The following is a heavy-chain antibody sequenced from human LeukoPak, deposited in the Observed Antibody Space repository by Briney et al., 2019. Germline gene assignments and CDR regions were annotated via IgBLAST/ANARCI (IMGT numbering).Heavy chain of an antibody. J-gene: IGHJ3*02. D-gene: IGHD3-22*01. CDR2: IRYDGSNK. CDR1: GFTFSSYG. CDR3: AKDMPDYDDRQPGI. Sequence: GGSLRLSCAASGFTFSSYGMHWVRQAPGKGLEWVAFIRYDGSNKYYADSVKGRFTISRDNSKNTLYLQMNSLRAEDTAVYYCAKDMPDYDDRQPGIWGQGTMVTVSS. V-gene: IGHV3-30*02.